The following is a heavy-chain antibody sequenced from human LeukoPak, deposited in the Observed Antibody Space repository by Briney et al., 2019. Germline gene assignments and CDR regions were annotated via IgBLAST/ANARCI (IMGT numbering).Heavy chain of an antibody. Sequence: GASVKVSRKASGYTFTSYDINWVRQATGQGLEWMGWMSPNSGNTGYAQKFQGRVTMTRNTSISTAYMELSSLRSEDTAVYYCARHIAAAGNNWFDPWGQGTLVTVSS. CDR2: MSPNSGNT. CDR1: GYTFTSYD. V-gene: IGHV1-8*01. D-gene: IGHD6-13*01. CDR3: ARHIAAAGNNWFDP. J-gene: IGHJ5*02.